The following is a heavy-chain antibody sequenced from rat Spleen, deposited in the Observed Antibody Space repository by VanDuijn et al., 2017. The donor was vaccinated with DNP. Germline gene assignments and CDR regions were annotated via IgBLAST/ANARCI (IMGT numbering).Heavy chain of an antibody. Sequence: EVQLVESGGGLVQPGRSLKLSCVASGFTFSTYWMFWVRQAPGKGLEWVASISRSGTTIYYRDSVKGRFTISRDNAKRILYLQMDSLRSEDTATYYCARPDYWGQGVMVTVSS. V-gene: IGHV5-31*01. CDR1: GFTFSTYW. CDR2: ISRSGTTI. J-gene: IGHJ2*01. CDR3: ARPDY.